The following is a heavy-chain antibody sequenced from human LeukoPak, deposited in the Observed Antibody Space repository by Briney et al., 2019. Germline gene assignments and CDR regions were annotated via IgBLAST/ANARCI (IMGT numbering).Heavy chain of an antibody. CDR3: AKANWVSNADAVS. Sequence: PGGSLRLSCAASAMSLVRQAPVRGLEGVASKKGGGADTFYADFVKGRFTLSRDDSRNTVYLQLNSLRVEDTAVYYCAKANWVSNADAVSWGQGTLVTVSS. CDR2: KKGGGADT. D-gene: IGHD1-1*01. V-gene: IGHV3-23*01. J-gene: IGHJ5*02. CDR1: A.